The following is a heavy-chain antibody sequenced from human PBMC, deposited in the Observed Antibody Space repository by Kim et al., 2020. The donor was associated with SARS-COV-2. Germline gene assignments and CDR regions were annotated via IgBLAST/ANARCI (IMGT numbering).Heavy chain of an antibody. CDR1: GFTFSNYA. V-gene: IGHV3-23*01. CDR3: AKVRTNSYRDNPAY. J-gene: IGHJ4*02. CDR2: ISDSGTST. D-gene: IGHD4-4*01. Sequence: GGSLRLSCAASGFTFSNYAMAWVRRAPGKGLEWLSAISDSGTSTFYTDSVQGRFTISRDNSMNTLSLQIKKMRASDTAVYYCAKVRTNSYRDNPAYWGPGTLVTVSS.